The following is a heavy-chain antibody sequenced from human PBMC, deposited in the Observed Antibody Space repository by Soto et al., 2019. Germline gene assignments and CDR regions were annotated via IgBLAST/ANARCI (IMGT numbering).Heavy chain of an antibody. J-gene: IGHJ2*01. Sequence: RQALGKKLEWVGKKKQDESQKYYADSVKGRFVISRDNIKNSLYLQMNSLRVEDSAIYYCARDETPYIHPCLYYSQQPCYYDSHACWGR. CDR2: KKQDESQK. D-gene: IGHD3-22*01. V-gene: IGHV3-7*04. CDR3: ARDETPYIHPCLYYSQQPCYYDSHAC.